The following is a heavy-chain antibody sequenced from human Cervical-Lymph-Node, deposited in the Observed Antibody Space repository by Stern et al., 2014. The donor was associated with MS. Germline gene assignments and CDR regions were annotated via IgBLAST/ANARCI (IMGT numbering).Heavy chain of an antibody. CDR1: GGTFSKFP. CDR3: ALSSETSDRWYSLGYDL. Sequence: MQLVASGAEVTKPGASVKVSCKASGGTFSKFPSSWVRQAPGQGLEWMAGIFPVFGTPTYAQEFRGRVTITADVSTSTVYMELSSLRSDDTAVYYCALSSETSDRWYSLGYDLWGQGTLVTVSS. J-gene: IGHJ5*02. V-gene: IGHV1-69*01. CDR2: IFPVFGTP. D-gene: IGHD6-13*01.